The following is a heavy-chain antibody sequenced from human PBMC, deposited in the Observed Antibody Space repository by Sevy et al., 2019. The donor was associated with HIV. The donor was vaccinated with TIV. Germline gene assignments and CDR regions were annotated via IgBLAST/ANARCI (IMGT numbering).Heavy chain of an antibody. CDR1: GFTFSSYG. D-gene: IGHD5-12*01. J-gene: IGHJ4*02. V-gene: IGHV3-33*06. Sequence: GGSLRLSCAASGFTFSSYGMHWVRQAPGNGLEWVAVIWYDGSNKYYADSVKGRFTISRDNSKNTLYLQMNSLRAEDTAVYYCAKDNFSRRRDGYNYLFDYWGQGTVVTVSS. CDR2: IWYDGSNK. CDR3: AKDNFSRRRDGYNYLFDY.